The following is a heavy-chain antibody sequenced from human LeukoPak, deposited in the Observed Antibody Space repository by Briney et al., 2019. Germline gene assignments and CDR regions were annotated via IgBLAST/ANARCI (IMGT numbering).Heavy chain of an antibody. CDR1: GGTFSSYA. CDR3: ARDGYYDSSGSLNPRDY. D-gene: IGHD3-22*01. CDR2: IIPIFGTA. V-gene: IGHV1-69*05. J-gene: IGHJ4*02. Sequence: SVKVSCKASGGTFSSYAISWVRQAPGQGLEWMGGIIPIFGTANHAQKFQGRVAITTAESTSTAYMQLSSLRSEDTAVYYCARDGYYDSSGSLNPRDYWGQGTLVTVSS.